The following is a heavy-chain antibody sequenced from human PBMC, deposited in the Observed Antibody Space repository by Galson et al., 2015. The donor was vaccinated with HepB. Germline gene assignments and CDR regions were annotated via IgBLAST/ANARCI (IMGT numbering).Heavy chain of an antibody. CDR1: GFTFSSYA. J-gene: IGHJ5*02. CDR2: ISGSGGST. CDR3: ANIRAYHQFFDP. V-gene: IGHV3-23*01. Sequence: SLRLSCAASGFTFSSYAMSWVRQAPGKGLEWVSAISGSGGSTYYADSVKGRFTISRDNSKSTLYLQMNSLRAEDTAVHYCANIRAYHQFFDPWGQGTLVTVSS.